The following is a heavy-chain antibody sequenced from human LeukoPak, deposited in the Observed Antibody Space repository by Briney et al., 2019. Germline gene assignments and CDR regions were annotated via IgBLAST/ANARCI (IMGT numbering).Heavy chain of an antibody. CDR3: ARLGGSYVNWFDP. Sequence: SETLSLTCTVSGGSISSSSYYWGWIRQPPGKGLEWIGSIYYSGSTYYNPSLKSRVTISVDTSKNQFSLKLSSVTAADTAVYYCARLGGSYVNWFDPWGQGTLVTVSS. J-gene: IGHJ5*02. V-gene: IGHV4-39*01. CDR1: GGSISSSSYY. D-gene: IGHD3-16*01. CDR2: IYYSGST.